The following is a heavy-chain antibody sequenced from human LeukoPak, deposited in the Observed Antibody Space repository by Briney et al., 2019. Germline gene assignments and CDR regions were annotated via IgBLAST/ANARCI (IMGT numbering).Heavy chain of an antibody. V-gene: IGHV4-61*02. Sequence: SETLSLTCTVTGTSIRSGSYYWNWIRQAAGKGLEWIGRMYIGGRTTYNPSLKSRVTISLETTENQFSLRLRSVTAADTAVYYCARSGNIVGVSDWGQGTLVTVSS. CDR2: MYIGGRT. D-gene: IGHD1-26*01. J-gene: IGHJ4*02. CDR1: GTSIRSGSYY. CDR3: ARSGNIVGVSD.